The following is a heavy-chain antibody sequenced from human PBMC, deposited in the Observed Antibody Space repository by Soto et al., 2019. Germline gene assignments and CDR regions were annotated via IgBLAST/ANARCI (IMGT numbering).Heavy chain of an antibody. V-gene: IGHV1-18*01. CDR3: ARDHCSGGSCYPNAFDI. J-gene: IGHJ3*02. CDR1: CYTFTSYG. D-gene: IGHD2-15*01. CDR2: ISAYNGNT. Sequence: ASVKVSCKASCYTFTSYGISWVRQAPGQGLEWMGWISAYNGNTNYAQKLQGRVTMTTDTSTSTAYMELRSLRSDDTAVYYCARDHCSGGSCYPNAFDIWGQGTMVTVSS.